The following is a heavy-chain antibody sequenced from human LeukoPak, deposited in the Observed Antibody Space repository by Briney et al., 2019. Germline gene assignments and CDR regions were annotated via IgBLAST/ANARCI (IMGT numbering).Heavy chain of an antibody. J-gene: IGHJ6*02. Sequence: GASVKVSCKASGYTFTSYGISWVRQAPGQGLEWMGWISAYNGNTNYAQKLQGRVTMTTDTSTSTAYMELRSLRSDDTAVYYCARDGYCSGGSCYSVDRYYGMDVWGQGTTVTVSS. V-gene: IGHV1-18*01. CDR3: ARDGYCSGGSCYSVDRYYGMDV. CDR2: ISAYNGNT. CDR1: GYTFTSYG. D-gene: IGHD2-15*01.